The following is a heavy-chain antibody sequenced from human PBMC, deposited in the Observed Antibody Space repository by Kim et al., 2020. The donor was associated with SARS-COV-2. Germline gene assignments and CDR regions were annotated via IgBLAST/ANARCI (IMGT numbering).Heavy chain of an antibody. CDR2: IDCGNGNT. CDR3: LGGFYFAY. J-gene: IGHJ4*02. CDR1: GHFFTRDS. Sequence: ASVKVSCKTSGHFFTRDSIHWVRQAPGQGLEWMGGIDCGNGNTIYSQKFQGRVTFTTDTSASTAYMELSFLRSEDSAVYYCLGGFYFAYWGLGTLVTVSS. V-gene: IGHV1-3*01. D-gene: IGHD3-16*01.